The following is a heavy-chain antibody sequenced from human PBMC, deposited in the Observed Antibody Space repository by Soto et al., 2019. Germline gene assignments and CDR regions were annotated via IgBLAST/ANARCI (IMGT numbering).Heavy chain of an antibody. J-gene: IGHJ1*01. CDR1: GFTFDDYA. V-gene: IGHV3-43*02. Sequence: GESLKISCAASGFTFDDYAMHWVRQAPGKGLEWVSLISGDGGSTYYADSVKGRFTISRDNSKNSLYLQMNSLRTEDTALYYCAKDIRITMVRGVIGYFQHWGQGTLVTVSS. D-gene: IGHD3-10*01. CDR3: AKDIRITMVRGVIGYFQH. CDR2: ISGDGGST.